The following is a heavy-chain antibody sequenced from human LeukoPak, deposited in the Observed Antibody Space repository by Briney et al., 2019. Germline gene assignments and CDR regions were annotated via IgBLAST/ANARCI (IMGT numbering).Heavy chain of an antibody. CDR3: ARGHRGNYGSGSYYRASYYYYGMDV. V-gene: IGHV4-34*01. Sequence: SETLSLTCAVYGGSFSGYYWSWIRQPPGKGLEWIEEINHSGSTNYNPSLKSRVTISVDTSKNQFSPKLSSVTAADTAVYYCARGHRGNYGSGSYYRASYYYYGMDVWGQGTTVTVSS. J-gene: IGHJ6*02. D-gene: IGHD3-10*01. CDR1: GGSFSGYY. CDR2: INHSGST.